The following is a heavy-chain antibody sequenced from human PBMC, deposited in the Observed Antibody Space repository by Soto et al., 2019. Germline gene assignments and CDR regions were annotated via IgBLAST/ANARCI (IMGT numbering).Heavy chain of an antibody. V-gene: IGHV4-39*01. CDR1: GGSISSSSYN. J-gene: IGHJ5*02. CDR2: ICYSGST. D-gene: IGHD3-3*01. Sequence: SETLSLTCTVSGGSISSSSYNWGWIRQPPGKGLEWIGSICYSGSTYYNPSLKSRVTISVDTSKNQFSLKLSSVTAADTAVYYCSRHVDSWSGSLRLEPWGQGTLVPVSS. CDR3: SRHVDSWSGSLRLEP.